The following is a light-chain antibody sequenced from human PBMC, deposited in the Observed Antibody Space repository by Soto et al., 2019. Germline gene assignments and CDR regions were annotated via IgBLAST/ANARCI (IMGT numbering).Light chain of an antibody. CDR3: LQDHNYPWT. Sequence: QVTQSPSSLSASVRDSVIITCRASQDIGNDLGWYQKRPGTAPKLLIDGASSFRSGVPSRFSGSGSGTHFTLTINSLQAEDAATYFCLQDHNYPWTFGQGTKVDIK. V-gene: IGKV1-6*02. J-gene: IGKJ1*01. CDR1: QDIGND. CDR2: GAS.